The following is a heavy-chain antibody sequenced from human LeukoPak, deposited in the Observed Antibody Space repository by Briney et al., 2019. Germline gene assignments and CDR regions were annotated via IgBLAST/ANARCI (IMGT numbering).Heavy chain of an antibody. CDR1: GFTFSSYS. Sequence: GGSLRLSCAASGFTFSSYSMNWVRQAPGKGLEWVSSISSSSSYIYYADSVKGRFTISRDNAKNSLYLQMNSLRAEDTAVYYCAGEGPLTYYYDSSGYYPDAFDIWGQGTMVTVSS. V-gene: IGHV3-21*01. CDR2: ISSSSSYI. D-gene: IGHD3-22*01. J-gene: IGHJ3*02. CDR3: AGEGPLTYYYDSSGYYPDAFDI.